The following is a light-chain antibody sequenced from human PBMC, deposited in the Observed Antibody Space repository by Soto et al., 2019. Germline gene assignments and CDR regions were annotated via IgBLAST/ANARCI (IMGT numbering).Light chain of an antibody. CDR2: AAS. CDR1: QAISTW. V-gene: IGKV1D-12*01. Sequence: DIQMTQSPSSVSASVGDRVTITCRASQAISTWLAWYQQKPGKAPKLLIYAASNLQTGVPSRFSGSVSGTDFTLTISSLQTEDFATYYCQQANSFPRTFGQGTKVEIK. J-gene: IGKJ1*01. CDR3: QQANSFPRT.